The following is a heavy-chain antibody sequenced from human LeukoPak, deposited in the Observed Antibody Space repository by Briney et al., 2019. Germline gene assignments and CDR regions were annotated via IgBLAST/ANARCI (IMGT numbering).Heavy chain of an antibody. CDR3: ARAYYYGSGVMTEYYYYYGMDV. CDR1: GYTFTSYG. Sequence: ASVKVSCKASGYTFTSYGISWVRQAPGQGLEWMGWISAYNGNTNYAQKLRGRVTMTTDTSTSTAYMELRSLRSDDTAVYYCARAYYYGSGVMTEYYYYYGMDVWGQGTTVTVSS. J-gene: IGHJ6*02. D-gene: IGHD3-10*01. CDR2: ISAYNGNT. V-gene: IGHV1-18*01.